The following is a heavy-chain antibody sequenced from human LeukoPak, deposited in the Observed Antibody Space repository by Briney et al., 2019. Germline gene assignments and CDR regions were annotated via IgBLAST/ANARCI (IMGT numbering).Heavy chain of an antibody. CDR3: AKSGRDGSGSYYKDY. J-gene: IGHJ4*02. Sequence: ASVKVSCKVHGDTVSELSIHWLRQVPGKGLEWMGGFDPEEVETVYAQKFQGRVTMTTDTSTSTAYMELRSLRSDDTAVYYCAKSGRDGSGSYYKDYWGQGTLVTVSS. D-gene: IGHD3-10*01. CDR2: FDPEEVET. CDR1: GDTVSELS. V-gene: IGHV1-24*01.